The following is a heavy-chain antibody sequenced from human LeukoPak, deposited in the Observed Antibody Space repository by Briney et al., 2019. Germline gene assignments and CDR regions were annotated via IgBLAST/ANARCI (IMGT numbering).Heavy chain of an antibody. CDR1: GWSFSGYY. V-gene: IGHV4-34*01. D-gene: IGHD5-18*01. CDR2: INHSGST. CDR3: ARGARGYSYGYKRPWFDP. Sequence: SETLSLTCAVYGWSFSGYYWSWIRQPPGKGLEWIGEINHSGSTNYNPSLKSRATISVGTSKNQFSLKLSSVTAADTAVYYCARGARGYSYGYKRPWFDPWGQGTLVTVSS. J-gene: IGHJ5*02.